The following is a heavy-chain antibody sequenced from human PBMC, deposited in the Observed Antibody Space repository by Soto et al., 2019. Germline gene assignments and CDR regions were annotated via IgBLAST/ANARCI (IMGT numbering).Heavy chain of an antibody. J-gene: IGHJ6*02. CDR2: IHHSGST. D-gene: IGHD3-10*01. CDR3: ARQVGVRGVIIGYYYYGMDV. V-gene: IGHV4-34*01. CDR1: GGSFSSYY. Sequence: PSETLSLTCAVYGGSFSSYYWSWIRQPPGKGLEWIGEIHHSGSTYYNPSLKSRVTISVDTSKNQFSLKLSSVTAADTAVYYCARQVGVRGVIIGYYYYGMDVWGQGTTVTVSS.